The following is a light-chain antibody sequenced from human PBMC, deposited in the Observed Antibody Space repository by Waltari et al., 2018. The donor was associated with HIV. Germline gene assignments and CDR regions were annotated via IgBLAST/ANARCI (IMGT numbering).Light chain of an antibody. CDR2: DVG. J-gene: IGLJ1*01. Sequence: SALTQHRSASASTAQTVTLACTGTSSHVGSLAYVSWFQQHPDNAPKLIIYDVGQRPSGVPYRFSGSKSGNTAFLTISGLQAEDEADYYCCSYAGTYTYVFGSGTEVTAL. CDR1: SSHVGSLAY. V-gene: IGLV2-11*01. CDR3: CSYAGTYTYV.